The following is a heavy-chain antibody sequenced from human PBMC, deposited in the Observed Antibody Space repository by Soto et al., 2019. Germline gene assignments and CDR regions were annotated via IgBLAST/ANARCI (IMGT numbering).Heavy chain of an antibody. CDR1: VYTFSTYG. CDR3: GTGRTLHANRPSHFYW. V-gene: IGHV1-18*01. D-gene: IGHD6-6*01. CDR2: VSPYNGNT. J-gene: IGHJ2*01. Sequence: GSAVKLSCEGCVYTFSTYGLSWVRQAPGQGIEWMGWVSPYNGNTYYAPGLQGRVTMITDTSTKTAYMSPRSLRSDGTAIYSCGTGRTLHANRPSHFYW.